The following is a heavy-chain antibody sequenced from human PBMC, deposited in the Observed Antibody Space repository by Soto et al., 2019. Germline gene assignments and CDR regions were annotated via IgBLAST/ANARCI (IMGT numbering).Heavy chain of an antibody. CDR1: GFTFSSYE. Sequence: GGSLRLSCAASGFTFSSYEMNWVRQAPGKGLKWVSYISISGRTIYYADAVKGRFPISRDNAKKPLYLQTNSLRAEDTAFYYCARTRQWLVRGMDVRGQGTTVTDSS. J-gene: IGHJ6*02. V-gene: IGHV3-48*03. CDR3: ARTRQWLVRGMDV. CDR2: ISISGRTI. D-gene: IGHD6-19*01.